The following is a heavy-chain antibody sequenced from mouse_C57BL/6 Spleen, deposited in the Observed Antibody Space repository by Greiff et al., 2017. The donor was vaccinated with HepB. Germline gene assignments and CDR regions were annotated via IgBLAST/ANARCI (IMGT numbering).Heavy chain of an antibody. V-gene: IGHV7-3*01. Sequence: EVQVVESGGGLVQPGGSLSLSCAASGFTFTDYYMSWVRQPPGKALEWLGFIRNKANGYTTEYSASVKGRFTISRDNSQSILYLQMNALRAEDSATYYCARSPYYGSSLDYWGQGTTLTVSS. J-gene: IGHJ2*01. CDR2: IRNKANGYTT. CDR1: GFTFTDYY. CDR3: ARSPYYGSSLDY. D-gene: IGHD1-1*01.